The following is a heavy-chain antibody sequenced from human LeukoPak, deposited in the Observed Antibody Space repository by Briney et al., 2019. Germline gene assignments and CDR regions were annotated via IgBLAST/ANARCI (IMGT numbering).Heavy chain of an antibody. CDR3: ARLRGNYFPDY. V-gene: IGHV4-59*01. J-gene: IGHJ4*02. D-gene: IGHD2/OR15-2a*01. Sequence: SVTLSLTCTVSGGSMSNYYWSWIRQPPGEGLEWIGYIYYSGSTNYNPSFKSRLTISVGTSKNHFSLWLSSVTAADTAVYYCARLRGNYFPDYWGQGTLVTVSS. CDR1: GGSMSNYY. CDR2: IYYSGST.